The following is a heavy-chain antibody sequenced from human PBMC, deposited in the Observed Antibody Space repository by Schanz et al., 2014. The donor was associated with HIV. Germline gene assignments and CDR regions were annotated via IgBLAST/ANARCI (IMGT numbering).Heavy chain of an antibody. D-gene: IGHD3-22*01. V-gene: IGHV3-30*18. CDR2: ISYDGRNK. J-gene: IGHJ6*02. Sequence: QVQLVESGGGVVQPGRSLRLSCAASGFTFNSYGMHWVRQAPGKGLEWVSVISYDGRNKYYADSVKGRFTISRDNSKNTLYLQLKSLRAEDRAVYYCAKDRNHYDSRYRGKGNYYYYYGMDVWGQGTTVTVSS. CDR1: GFTFNSYG. CDR3: AKDRNHYDSRYRGKGNYYYYYGMDV.